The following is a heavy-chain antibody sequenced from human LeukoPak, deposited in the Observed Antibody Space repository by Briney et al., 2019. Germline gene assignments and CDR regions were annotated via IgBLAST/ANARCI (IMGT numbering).Heavy chain of an antibody. CDR3: ASMPGGSYYFDY. Sequence: SSETLSLTRTVSGGSISSYYWSWIRQPPGKGLEWIGYIYYSGSTNYNPSLKSRVTISVDTSKDQFSLKLSSVTAADTAVYYCASMPGGSYYFDYWGQGTLVTVSS. CDR1: GGSISSYY. V-gene: IGHV4-59*01. CDR2: IYYSGST. D-gene: IGHD1-26*01. J-gene: IGHJ4*02.